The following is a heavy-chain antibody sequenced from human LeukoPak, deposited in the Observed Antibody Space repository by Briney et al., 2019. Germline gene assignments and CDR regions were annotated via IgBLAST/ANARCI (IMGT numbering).Heavy chain of an antibody. CDR3: VKDLSYESSGHVLEY. D-gene: IGHD3-22*01. J-gene: IGHJ4*02. CDR1: GFTFEDYT. Sequence: PGGSLRLSCVASGFTFEDYTMHRVRQAPGKTLEWVSLISWDGTTYYTDSVKGRFTISRDNSKNSLYLQMDTPRSEDTAFYYCVKDLSYESSGHVLEYWGQGTLVRVSS. V-gene: IGHV3-43*01. CDR2: ISWDGTT.